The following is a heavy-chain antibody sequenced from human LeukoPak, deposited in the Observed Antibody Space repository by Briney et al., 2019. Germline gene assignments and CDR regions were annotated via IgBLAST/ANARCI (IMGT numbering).Heavy chain of an antibody. CDR1: GASISSYY. CDR2: IYYSGST. J-gene: IGHJ5*02. V-gene: IGHV4-59*01. CDR3: ARRPGRVTAGKKVVWFDP. Sequence: SETLSLTCTVSGASISSYYWSWIRQPPGKGLEWIGYIYYSGSTNYNPSLKSRVTISVDTSKNQFSLKLSSVTAADTAVYYCARRPGRVTAGKKVVWFDPWGQGTLVTVSS. D-gene: IGHD6-13*01.